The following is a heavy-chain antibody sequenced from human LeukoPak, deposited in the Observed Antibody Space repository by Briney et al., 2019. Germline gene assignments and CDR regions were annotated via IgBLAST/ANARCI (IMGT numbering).Heavy chain of an antibody. CDR2: IKQDGSEK. CDR1: GFTFSSYA. CDR3: ARWSGFDY. D-gene: IGHD3-10*01. Sequence: PGGSLRLSCAASGFTFSSYAMSWVRQAPGKGPEWVANIKQDGSEKYYVDSVKGRFTISRDNAKNSLYLQMNSLRAEDTAVYYCARWSGFDYWGQGTLVTVSS. V-gene: IGHV3-7*01. J-gene: IGHJ4*02.